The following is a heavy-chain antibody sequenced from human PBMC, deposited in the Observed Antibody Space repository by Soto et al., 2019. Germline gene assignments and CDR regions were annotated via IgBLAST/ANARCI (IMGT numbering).Heavy chain of an antibody. D-gene: IGHD2-15*01. Sequence: QVQLQQWGAGLLKPSETLSLTCAVYGGSFSGYYWSWIRQPPGKGLEWIGEINHSGSTNYNPSLKSRVTIAVDTPKTEFSLKLSTVTAAETAVYYCAGRLLPTSWGQGTLDVVST. CDR1: GGSFSGYY. CDR2: INHSGST. J-gene: IGHJ4*02. V-gene: IGHV4-34*01. CDR3: AGRLLPTS.